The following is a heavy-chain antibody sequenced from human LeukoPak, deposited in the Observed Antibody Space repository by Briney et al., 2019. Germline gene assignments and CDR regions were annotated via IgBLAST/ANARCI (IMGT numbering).Heavy chain of an antibody. V-gene: IGHV4-59*01. CDR2: IYYSGST. CDR3: ASGFWSGYPYGMDV. CDR1: GGSISSYY. D-gene: IGHD3-3*01. J-gene: IGHJ6*02. Sequence: PSETLSLTCTVSGGSISSYYWSWIRRPPGKGLEWIGYIYYSGSTNYNPSLKSRVTISVDTSKNQFSLKLSSVTAADTAVYYCASGFWSGYPYGMDVWGQGTTVTVSS.